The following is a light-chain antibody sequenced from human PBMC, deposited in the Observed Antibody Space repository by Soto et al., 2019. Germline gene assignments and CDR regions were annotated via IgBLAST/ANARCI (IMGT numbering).Light chain of an antibody. Sequence: QSVLTQPPSVSGAPGQRVTISCTGGSSNIGAGYDVHWYQQLPGTAPKVLIYGNSNRPSGVPDRFSGSKSGTSASLAITGLQAEDEADYYCQSYDSSLSGYVFGTGTKVT. CDR1: SSNIGAGYD. CDR2: GNS. V-gene: IGLV1-40*01. J-gene: IGLJ1*01. CDR3: QSYDSSLSGYV.